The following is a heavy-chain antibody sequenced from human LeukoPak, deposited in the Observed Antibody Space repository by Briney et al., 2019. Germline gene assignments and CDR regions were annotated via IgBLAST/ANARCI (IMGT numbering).Heavy chain of an antibody. J-gene: IGHJ4*02. D-gene: IGHD1-1*01. V-gene: IGHV3-7*05. CDR2: IEQSGSEK. CDR3: ARSQVELFDY. CDR1: GFTFSSFW. Sequence: PGGSLRHSCAASGFTFSSFWMSWVRQAPGKGLEWVANIEQSGSEKHYVDSVKGRFIISRDNAKNSLYLQMNSLRGEDTAVYYCARSQVELFDYWGQGALVTVSS.